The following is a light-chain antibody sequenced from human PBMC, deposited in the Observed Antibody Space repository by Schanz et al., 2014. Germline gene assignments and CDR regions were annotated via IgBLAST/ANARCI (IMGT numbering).Light chain of an antibody. J-gene: IGLJ3*02. CDR1: SSDVGFYDY. CDR3: SSYAGTNNFGV. V-gene: IGLV2-8*01. CDR2: EVS. Sequence: QSALTQPPSASGSPGQSVTISCTGTSSDVGFYDYVSWYQQHPGKAPKLMIYEVSKRPSGVPDRFSGSQSGNTASLTISGLQAEDESDYYCSSYAGTNNFGVFGGGTKLTVL.